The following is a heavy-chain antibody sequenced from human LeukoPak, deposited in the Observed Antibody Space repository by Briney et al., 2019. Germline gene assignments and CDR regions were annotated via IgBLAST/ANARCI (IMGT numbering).Heavy chain of an antibody. V-gene: IGHV4-39*07. Sequence: TSETLSLTCTVSGGSISSSSYYWGWIRQPPGKGLEWIGNIYYSGNTYYNPSLKSRVTISVDTSKNQFSLKLSSVTAADTAVYYCARESTHGGVIDYWGQGTLVTVSS. D-gene: IGHD2-8*02. CDR1: GGSISSSSYY. CDR2: IYYSGNT. J-gene: IGHJ4*02. CDR3: ARESTHGGVIDY.